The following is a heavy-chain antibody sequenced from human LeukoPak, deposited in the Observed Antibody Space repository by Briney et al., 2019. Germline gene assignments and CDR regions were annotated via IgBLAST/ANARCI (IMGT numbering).Heavy chain of an antibody. CDR2: ISSSSSTI. D-gene: IGHD3-16*02. V-gene: IGHV3-48*01. CDR3: ARERAGDYDYVWGSYRYFDY. Sequence: GGSLRLSCAASGFTFSSYSMNWVRQAPGKGLEWVSYISSSSSTIYYADSVKGRFTISRDNAKNSLYLQMNSLRAEDTAVYYCARERAGDYDYVWGSYRYFDYWGQGTLVTVSS. CDR1: GFTFSSYS. J-gene: IGHJ4*02.